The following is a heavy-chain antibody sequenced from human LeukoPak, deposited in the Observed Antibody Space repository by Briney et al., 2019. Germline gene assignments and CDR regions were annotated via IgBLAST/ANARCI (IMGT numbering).Heavy chain of an antibody. D-gene: IGHD1-26*01. V-gene: IGHV4-59*01. J-gene: IGHJ3*02. CDR2: IYYSRST. CDR3: ARDLPIVGAILAFDI. CDR1: SGSIRSYY. Sequence: SETLSLTXTVYSGSIRSYYWSWIRHPPGKGLEWVGYIYYSRSTNYNTSLKSRVTISVDTSKSTFSLKLSSVTAADTAVYYCARDLPIVGAILAFDIWGQGTMVTVSS.